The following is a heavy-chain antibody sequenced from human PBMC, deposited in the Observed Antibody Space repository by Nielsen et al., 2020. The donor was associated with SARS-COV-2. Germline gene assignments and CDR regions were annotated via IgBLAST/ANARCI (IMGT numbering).Heavy chain of an antibody. J-gene: IGHJ4*02. Sequence: GGSLRLSCAASGFTFSTYGIHWVRQAPGKGLEWVAMIWRGGNYKFYPDSVRGRFTISRDDSKNLVSLQMESLRVEDTALYYCTRDPPDSGWALDYWGQGIPVTVSS. D-gene: IGHD6-19*01. V-gene: IGHV3-33*04. CDR1: GFTFSTYG. CDR2: IWRGGNYK. CDR3: TRDPPDSGWALDY.